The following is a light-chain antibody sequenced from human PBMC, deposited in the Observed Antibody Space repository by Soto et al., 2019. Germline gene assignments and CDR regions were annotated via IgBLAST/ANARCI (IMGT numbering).Light chain of an antibody. V-gene: IGKV1-5*01. CDR1: RSISSW. CDR2: DAS. J-gene: IGKJ2*01. CDR3: QQYNSYPYT. Sequence: DIQMTQSPSTLSASVGDRVTITCRASRSISSWLAWYQQKPGNAPKLLIYDASGFESGVPSRFSGSGSGTEFPLTISSLQPDDFATYYCQQYNSYPYTFGQGNKLEIK.